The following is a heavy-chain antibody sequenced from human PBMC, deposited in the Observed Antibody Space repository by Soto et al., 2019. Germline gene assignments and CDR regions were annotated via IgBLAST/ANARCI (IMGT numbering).Heavy chain of an antibody. J-gene: IGHJ4*02. D-gene: IGHD3-16*01. CDR2: INAGNGNT. CDR1: GYTFTSYA. CDR3: AREGYVYVGGFDY. Sequence: QVQLVQSGAEEKKPGASVKVSCKASGYTFTSYAMHWVRQAPGQRLEWMGWINAGNGNTKYSQKFQGRVTITRDTSARTAYRELSSLRSEDTAVYYCAREGYVYVGGFDYWGQGTLVTVSS. V-gene: IGHV1-3*05.